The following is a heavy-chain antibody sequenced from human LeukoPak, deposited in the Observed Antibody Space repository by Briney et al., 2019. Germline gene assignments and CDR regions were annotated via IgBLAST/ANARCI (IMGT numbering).Heavy chain of an antibody. D-gene: IGHD4-23*01. CDR2: IYTSGST. CDR3: ARRATVVTPGYYYYYYMDV. V-gene: IGHV4-4*09. J-gene: IGHJ6*03. Sequence: PSETLSLTCTVSGGSISSYYWSWIRQPPGKGLEWIGYIYTSGSTNYNPSLKSRVTTSVDTSKNQFSLKLSSVTAADTAVYYCARRATVVTPGYYYYYYMDVWGKGTTVTVSS. CDR1: GGSISSYY.